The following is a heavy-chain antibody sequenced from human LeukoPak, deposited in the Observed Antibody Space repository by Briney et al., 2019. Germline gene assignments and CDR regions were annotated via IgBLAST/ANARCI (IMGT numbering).Heavy chain of an antibody. CDR3: TRDQDDYVWGSYRYTPSFVRW. V-gene: IGHV3-49*03. Sequence: GGSLRLSCTASGFTFGDYAMSWFRQAPGKGLEWVGFIRSKAYGGTTEYAASVKGRFTISRDDSKSIAYLQMNSLKTEDTAVYYCTRDQDDYVWGSYRYTPSFVRWWGQGTLVTVSS. D-gene: IGHD3-16*02. CDR2: IRSKAYGGTT. CDR1: GFTFGDYA. J-gene: IGHJ4*02.